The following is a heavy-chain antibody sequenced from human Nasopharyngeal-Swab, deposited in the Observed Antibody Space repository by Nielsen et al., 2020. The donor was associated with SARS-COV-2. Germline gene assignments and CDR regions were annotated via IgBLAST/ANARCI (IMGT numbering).Heavy chain of an antibody. CDR3: ARVLPLRITGTSGMDV. CDR1: GYTLTVLP. V-gene: IGHV1-24*01. CDR2: VVPADGEP. J-gene: IGHJ6*02. Sequence: ASVQASCKVSGYTLTVLPIHWVRQAPGKGLEWMGTVVPADGEPIYAQNFQGRVTMTEDTSTYTAYLELSSLRSEDTAVYYCARVLPLRITGTSGMDVWGRGTTVTVSS. D-gene: IGHD1-7*01.